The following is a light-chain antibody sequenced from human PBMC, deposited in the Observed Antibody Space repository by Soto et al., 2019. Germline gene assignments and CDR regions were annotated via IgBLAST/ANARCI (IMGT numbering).Light chain of an antibody. CDR2: DAS. V-gene: IGKV1D-13*01. J-gene: IGKJ4*01. CDR1: QGISSA. CDR3: QEFNNFFLN. Sequence: AIQLTQSPSSLSASVGDRVTITCRASQGISSAFAWYQQKPGKPPKPLIYDASTLETGVPSRFRGNVSGTHFTLTISSLQPEDFATYYCQEFNNFFLNFGGGTKVEIK.